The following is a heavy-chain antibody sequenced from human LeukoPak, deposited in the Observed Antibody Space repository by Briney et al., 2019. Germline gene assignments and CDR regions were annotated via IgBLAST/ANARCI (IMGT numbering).Heavy chain of an antibody. D-gene: IGHD7-27*01. J-gene: IGHJ4*02. CDR3: AKDGGLWVSAHWGDS. Sequence: EGSLRLSCAASGFTFSSYTMSWVRQAPGKGLEWVSTITTSDGNTYYADSVKGRFTVSRDNSKNTLYLQMNSLRAEDTAVYYCAKDGGLWVSAHWGDSWGRGTLVTVSS. CDR1: GFTFSSYT. CDR2: ITTSDGNT. V-gene: IGHV3-23*01.